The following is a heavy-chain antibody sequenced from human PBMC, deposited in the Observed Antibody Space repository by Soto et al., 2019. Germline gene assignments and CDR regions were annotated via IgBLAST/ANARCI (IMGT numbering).Heavy chain of an antibody. D-gene: IGHD2-21*02. V-gene: IGHV3-9*01. Sequence: EVQLVESGGGLVQPGRSLRLSCAASGFTFDDYAMHWVRQAPGKGLEWVSGISWNSGSIGYADSVKGRFTISRDNAKNSLYLQMNSLRADDTALYYCAKDTSPYGGNSGCFDYWGQGTLVTVSS. CDR2: ISWNSGSI. J-gene: IGHJ4*02. CDR3: AKDTSPYGGNSGCFDY. CDR1: GFTFDDYA.